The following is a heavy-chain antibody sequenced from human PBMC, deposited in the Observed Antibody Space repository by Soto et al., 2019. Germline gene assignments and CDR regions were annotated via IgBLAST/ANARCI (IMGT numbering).Heavy chain of an antibody. CDR3: ASARFTFGEIIPFEH. Sequence: QMQLVQSGPEVKRPGASVKVSCKASGYSFASYYMHWVRQAPGQGLEWMGLINPGGTSTNYAQKFQGKVTMTGDTSTSTVNMELSSLRSEDTAVYYCASARFTFGEIIPFEHWGQVTLVTVSS. J-gene: IGHJ4*02. D-gene: IGHD3-16*01. CDR2: INPGGTST. V-gene: IGHV1-46*03. CDR1: GYSFASYY.